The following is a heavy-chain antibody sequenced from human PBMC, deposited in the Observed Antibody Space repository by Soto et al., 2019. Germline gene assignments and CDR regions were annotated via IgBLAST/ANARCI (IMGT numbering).Heavy chain of an antibody. CDR2: INAGNGNT. CDR1: GYTFTSYA. CDR3: ASPRGRRKYGMDV. J-gene: IGHJ6*02. Sequence: VKVSSKASGYTFTSYAMHWVRQAPGQRLEWMGRINAGNGNTKYSQKFQGRVTITRDTSASTAYMELSSLRSEDAAVYYCASPRGRRKYGMDVWGQGSTVTVSS. V-gene: IGHV1-3*01. D-gene: IGHD3-10*01.